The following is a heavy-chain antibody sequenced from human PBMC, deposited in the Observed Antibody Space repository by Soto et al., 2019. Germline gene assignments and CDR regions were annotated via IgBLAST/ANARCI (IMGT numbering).Heavy chain of an antibody. V-gene: IGHV4-4*02. CDR2: IYHTGST. CDR3: ARGPRSGSYSVDGFDV. Sequence: SETLSLTCVVSGASISTSNWWSWVRQSPGKGLEWIGEIYHTGSTSYSPSLKSRVSMSIDKSKNQFSLRLTAVTAADTAIYYCARGPRSGSYSVDGFDVWCQGTVVTVSS. CDR1: GASISTSNW. D-gene: IGHD1-26*01. J-gene: IGHJ3*01.